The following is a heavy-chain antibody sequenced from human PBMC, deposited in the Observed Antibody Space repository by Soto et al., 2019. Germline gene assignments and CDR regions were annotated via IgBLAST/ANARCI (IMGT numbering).Heavy chain of an antibody. CDR3: ARDYGSGSYYSLYFDY. V-gene: IGHV3-30-3*01. D-gene: IGHD3-10*01. CDR1: GFTFSRYA. J-gene: IGHJ4*02. CDR2: ISYDGLSK. Sequence: GGSLRLSCAASGFTFSRYAMVWVRQSPGKGLEWVTLISYDGLSKYYADSVKGRSTISRDNSKNTLYLQMNSLRAEDTAVYYCARDYGSGSYYSLYFDYWGLGTLVTVSS.